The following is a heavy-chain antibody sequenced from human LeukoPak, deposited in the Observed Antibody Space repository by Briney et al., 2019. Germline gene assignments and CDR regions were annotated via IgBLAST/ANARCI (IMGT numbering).Heavy chain of an antibody. V-gene: IGHV3-7*01. J-gene: IGHJ6*02. CDR2: IKYDGSEK. D-gene: IGHD2-15*01. Sequence: PGGSLRLSCAASGFTFSTYWMSWVRQAPGKGLEWVANIKYDGSEKYYVDSLKGRFTISRDNSKNTLYLQMNSLRAEDTAVYYCARDGPSPRPNRGYCSGGSCYSYYYYGMDVWGQGTTVTVSS. CDR3: ARDGPSPRPNRGYCSGGSCYSYYYYGMDV. CDR1: GFTFSTYW.